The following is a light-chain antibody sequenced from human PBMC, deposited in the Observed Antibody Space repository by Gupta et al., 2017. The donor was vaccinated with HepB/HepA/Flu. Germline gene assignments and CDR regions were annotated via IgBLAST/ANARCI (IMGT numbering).Light chain of an antibody. CDR3: QVWDSSSDHYV. V-gene: IGLV3-21*03. CDR2: DSS. CDR1: NSGSKS. J-gene: IGLJ1*01. Sequence: YLLTRPRWASVARGRPAPRTRGGNNSGSKSVHWYKQQPGQAPVCVVYDSSDRPSGIPERFSGSNSGNTATLTISRVEAGDEADYYCQVWDSSSDHYVFGTGTKVTVL.